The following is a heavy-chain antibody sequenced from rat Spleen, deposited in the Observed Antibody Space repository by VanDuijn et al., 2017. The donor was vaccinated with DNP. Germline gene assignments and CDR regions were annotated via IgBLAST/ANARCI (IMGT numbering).Heavy chain of an antibody. V-gene: IGHV5S23*01. CDR1: GFIFSDYA. CDR3: ARHDYSYSPHWYFDF. J-gene: IGHJ1*01. D-gene: IGHD1-2*01. CDR2: ISLSGADT. Sequence: EVQLVESGGGLVQPGNSLRLSCAASGFIFSDYAMAWVRQSPKMGLEWVAAISLSGADTYYRDSVKGRFTVSRDNGRSTLYLQIDSLRSEDTATYYCARHDYSYSPHWYFDFWGPGTMVTVSS.